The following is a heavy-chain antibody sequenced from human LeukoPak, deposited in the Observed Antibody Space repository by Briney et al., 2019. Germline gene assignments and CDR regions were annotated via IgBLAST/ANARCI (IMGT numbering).Heavy chain of an antibody. CDR2: IYSGGST. Sequence: GGSLRLSCAASGFTVSSNYMSWVRQAPGKGLEWVSVIYSGGSTYYADSVKGRFTISRDNSKNTLYLQMNSLRAEDTAVYYCATDTNLVNLIQGDGHEDENFDRWGQGTMVTVSS. D-gene: IGHD3-16*01. CDR3: ATDTNLVNLIQGDGHEDENFDR. CDR1: GFTVSSNY. V-gene: IGHV3-53*01. J-gene: IGHJ3*02.